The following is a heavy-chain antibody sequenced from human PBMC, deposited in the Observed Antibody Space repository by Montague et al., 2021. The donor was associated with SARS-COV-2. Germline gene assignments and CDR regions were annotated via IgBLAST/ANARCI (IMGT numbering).Heavy chain of an antibody. CDR1: GGSISSYY. J-gene: IGHJ6*03. V-gene: IGHV4-59*01. D-gene: IGHD3-3*01. Sequence: SETLSLTCTVSGGSISSYYWSWIRQPPGKGLEWIGYIYYSGSTNYNPSLKSRVTISVDTSKNQFSLKRSSVTVADTAVYSCARVVGDYDFWSGQYYYYYYMDVWGKGTTVTVSS. CDR2: IYYSGST. CDR3: ARVVGDYDFWSGQYYYYYYMDV.